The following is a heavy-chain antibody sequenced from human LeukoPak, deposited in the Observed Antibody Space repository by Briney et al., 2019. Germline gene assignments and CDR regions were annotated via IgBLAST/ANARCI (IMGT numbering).Heavy chain of an antibody. CDR2: ISYDGSNK. Sequence: GGSLRLSCAASGFTFSSYAMHWVRQAPGKGLEWVAVISYDGSNKYYADSVKGRFTISRDNSKNTLYLQMNSLRAEDTAVYYCAKDRNVVVVAATLAYWGQGTLVTVSS. V-gene: IGHV3-30*04. CDR3: AKDRNVVVVAATLAY. J-gene: IGHJ4*02. D-gene: IGHD2-15*01. CDR1: GFTFSSYA.